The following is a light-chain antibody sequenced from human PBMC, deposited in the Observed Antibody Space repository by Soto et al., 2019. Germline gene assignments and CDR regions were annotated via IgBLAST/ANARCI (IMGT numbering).Light chain of an antibody. J-gene: IGKJ2*01. V-gene: IGKV3-20*01. Sequence: EIVLTQSPGTLSLSPGERATLSCRASQSISSSYLAWYQQRPGQAPRLLIYGASSRTTGTPDRFSGSGSGPDFTLTISRLEPEDFAVYYCQQRKTFGQGTNLEIK. CDR1: QSISSSY. CDR2: GAS. CDR3: QQRKT.